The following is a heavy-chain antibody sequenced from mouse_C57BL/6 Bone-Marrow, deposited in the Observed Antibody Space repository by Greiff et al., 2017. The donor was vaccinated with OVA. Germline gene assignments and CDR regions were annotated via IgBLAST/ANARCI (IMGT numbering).Heavy chain of an antibody. CDR3: VSPGRGYAMDY. Sequence: EVQLVESGGGLVQPKGSLKLSCAASGFSFNTYAMNWVRQAPGKGLEWVARIRSKSNNYATYYADSVKDRFTISRDDSESMLYLQMNNLKTEDTAMYYCVSPGRGYAMDYWGQGTSVTVSS. D-gene: IGHD3-3*01. J-gene: IGHJ4*01. CDR2: IRSKSNNYAT. V-gene: IGHV10-1*01. CDR1: GFSFNTYA.